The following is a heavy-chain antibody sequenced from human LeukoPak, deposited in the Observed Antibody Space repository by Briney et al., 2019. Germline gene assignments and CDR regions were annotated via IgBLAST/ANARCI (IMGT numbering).Heavy chain of an antibody. CDR3: ARPRDFWRGYYYSWFDP. J-gene: IGHJ5*02. Sequence: ASVKVSCKASGYTFTGYYMHWVRQAPGQGLEWMGWINPNSGGTNYAQKFQGRVTMTRDTSISTAYMELSRLRSDDTAVYYCARPRDFWRGYYYSWFDPWGQGTLVTVSS. D-gene: IGHD3-3*01. CDR1: GYTFTGYY. CDR2: INPNSGGT. V-gene: IGHV1-2*02.